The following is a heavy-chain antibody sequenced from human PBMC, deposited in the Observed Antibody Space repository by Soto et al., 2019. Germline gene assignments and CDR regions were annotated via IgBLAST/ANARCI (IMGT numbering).Heavy chain of an antibody. CDR2: IYPGDSGT. V-gene: IGHV5-51*01. CDR3: ARQTIAVAGTSTYYGMDV. D-gene: IGHD6-19*01. CDR1: GYSFTSYW. Sequence: GESLKISCKGSGYSFTSYWIGWVRQMPGKGLEWMGIIYPGDSGTRYSPSFQGQVTISADKSISTAYLQWSSLKASDTAMYYCARQTIAVAGTSTYYGMDVWGQGTTVTVSS. J-gene: IGHJ6*02.